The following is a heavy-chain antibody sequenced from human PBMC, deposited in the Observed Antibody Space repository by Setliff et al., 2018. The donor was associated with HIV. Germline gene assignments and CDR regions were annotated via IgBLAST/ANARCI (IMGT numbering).Heavy chain of an antibody. J-gene: IGHJ4*02. Sequence: PSETLSLTCTVSGVSISSHYWSWIRQPPGKGLEWIGSIYYSGSTKYNPSLKSRVTISVDTSKNQFSLWLTSVTAADTAVYYCARVGLRFKYTFDYWGQGMLVTVSS. D-gene: IGHD5-12*01. CDR1: GVSISSHY. CDR2: IYYSGST. CDR3: ARVGLRFKYTFDY. V-gene: IGHV4-59*11.